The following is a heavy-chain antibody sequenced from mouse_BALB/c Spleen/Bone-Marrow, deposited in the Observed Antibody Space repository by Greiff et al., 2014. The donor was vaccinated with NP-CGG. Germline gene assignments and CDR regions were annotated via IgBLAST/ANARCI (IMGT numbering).Heavy chain of an antibody. CDR2: ISSGGSNT. Sequence: VQLKESGGDLVKPGGSLKLSCAASGFTFSSYGMSWGRQTPDKRLEGVATISSGGSNTYYPGSVKGRFTFSRGNAKNTLCLQMSSLKSEDTAMYYCARHQRYYAMDYWGQGTSVTVSS. V-gene: IGHV5-6*01. CDR1: GFTFSSYG. J-gene: IGHJ4*01. CDR3: ARHQRYYAMDY.